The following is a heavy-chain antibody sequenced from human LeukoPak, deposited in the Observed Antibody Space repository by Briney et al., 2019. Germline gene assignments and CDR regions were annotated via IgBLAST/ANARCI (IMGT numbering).Heavy chain of an antibody. CDR2: INADNGST. V-gene: IGHV1-18*01. Sequence: ASVKVSCKASGYTFTNYGINWVRQAPGQGLEWMGWINADNGSTNYSQKLQGRVTLTTDTTTSTAYMELRSLRSDDTAVYYCAQAGNSWQFEYWGQGTLVTVSS. J-gene: IGHJ4*02. CDR3: AQAGNSWQFEY. CDR1: GYTFTNYG. D-gene: IGHD6-13*01.